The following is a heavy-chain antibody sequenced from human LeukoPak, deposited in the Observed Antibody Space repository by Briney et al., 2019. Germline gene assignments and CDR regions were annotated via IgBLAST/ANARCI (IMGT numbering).Heavy chain of an antibody. J-gene: IGHJ4*02. Sequence: PGGSLRLSCAASGFTVSSNYMSWVRQAPGKGLEWVSVIYSGGSTYYADSVKGRFTISRDNSKNTLYLQMNSLRAEDTAVYYCARSSLAVAGPFYFDYWGQGTLVTVSS. CDR3: ARSSLAVAGPFYFDY. V-gene: IGHV3-53*05. CDR2: IYSGGST. CDR1: GFTVSSNY. D-gene: IGHD6-19*01.